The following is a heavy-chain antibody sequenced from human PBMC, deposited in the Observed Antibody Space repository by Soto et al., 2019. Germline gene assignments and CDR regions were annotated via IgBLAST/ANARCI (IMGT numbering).Heavy chain of an antibody. CDR3: ARAAELELDYYYGMDV. CDR2: TYYRSKWYN. CDR1: GDSVSSNSAA. Sequence: PWQTLSLTCAISGDSVSSNSAAWNWIRQSPSRGLEWLGRTYYRSKWYNDYAVSVKSRITINPDTSKNQFSLQLNSVTPEDTAVYYCARAAELELDYYYGMDVWGQGTTVTVSS. J-gene: IGHJ6*02. V-gene: IGHV6-1*01. D-gene: IGHD1-7*01.